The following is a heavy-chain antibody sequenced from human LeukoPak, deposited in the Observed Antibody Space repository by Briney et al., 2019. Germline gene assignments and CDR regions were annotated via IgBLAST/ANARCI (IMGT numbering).Heavy chain of an antibody. Sequence: PGGSLRLSCAASGFALSSHWMTWVRQVPGKGPEWVANIKVDGSEIYYVDSVKGRFTISRDNAKNSLYLQMNSLRAEDTAVYYCTRDRQGPRLYEMDIWGQGTTVTVSS. CDR1: GFALSSHW. V-gene: IGHV3-7*01. CDR2: IKVDGSEI. D-gene: IGHD2-8*01. CDR3: TRDRQGPRLYEMDI. J-gene: IGHJ6*02.